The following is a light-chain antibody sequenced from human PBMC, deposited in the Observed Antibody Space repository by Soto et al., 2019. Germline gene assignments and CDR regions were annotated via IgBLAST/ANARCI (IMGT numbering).Light chain of an antibody. CDR1: QSVSNNY. V-gene: IGKV3D-20*02. Sequence: IVLTQSPGTLSLSPGDRATLSCRASQSVSNNYLAWYQQKPGQAPRLLIYGASNRATGIPDRFSGSGSGTDFTLTISSLEPEDFAVYYCQQRSNWLSFGQGTRLEIK. CDR3: QQRSNWLS. J-gene: IGKJ5*01. CDR2: GAS.